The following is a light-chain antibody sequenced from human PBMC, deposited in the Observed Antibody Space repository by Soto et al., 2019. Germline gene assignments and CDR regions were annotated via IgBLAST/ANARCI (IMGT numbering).Light chain of an antibody. J-gene: IGLJ3*02. Sequence: QSVLTQPPSASGAPGQRVTISCTGSSSNTGAGSNVHWYQQLPGTAPKLLIFDNRHRPSGVHDRFCGSTSGTSASLAITGVQAEDEGDYYCQSADSSLLGCWVFGGGTKLTVL. CDR3: QSADSSLLGCWV. CDR1: SSNTGAGSN. V-gene: IGLV1-40*01. CDR2: DNR.